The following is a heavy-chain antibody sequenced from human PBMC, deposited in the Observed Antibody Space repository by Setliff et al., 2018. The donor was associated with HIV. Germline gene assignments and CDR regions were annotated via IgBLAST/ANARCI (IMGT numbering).Heavy chain of an antibody. Sequence: ASVKVSCKASGSTFTSYGISWVRQAPGQGLEWMGWISGYNGNTNYAQKFQGRVTMTTDTSTSTAYMQLRSLRSDDTAVYYCASGRGEYSSGWFRSALDIWGQGTMVTVAS. CDR3: ASGRGEYSSGWFRSALDI. D-gene: IGHD6-19*01. J-gene: IGHJ3*02. V-gene: IGHV1-18*01. CDR1: GSTFTSYG. CDR2: ISGYNGNT.